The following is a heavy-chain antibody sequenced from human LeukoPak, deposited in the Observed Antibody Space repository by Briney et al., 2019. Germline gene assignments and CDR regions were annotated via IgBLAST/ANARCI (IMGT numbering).Heavy chain of an antibody. V-gene: IGHV1-8*01. Sequence: GASVKVSCKASGYTFTSYDINWVRQATGQGLEWMGWMNPNSGNTGYAQKFQGRVTMTRNTSISTAYMELSSLRSKDTAVYYCARDATMIVVVSQKYYYYYGMDVWGQGTTVTVSS. CDR1: GYTFTSYD. CDR2: MNPNSGNT. D-gene: IGHD3-22*01. J-gene: IGHJ6*02. CDR3: ARDATMIVVVSQKYYYYYGMDV.